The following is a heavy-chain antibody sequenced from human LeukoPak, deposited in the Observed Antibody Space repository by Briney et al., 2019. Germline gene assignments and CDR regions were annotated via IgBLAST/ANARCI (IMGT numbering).Heavy chain of an antibody. D-gene: IGHD6-13*01. CDR3: ARDEPGIAAVGVY. CDR1: GGSISSAGYY. Sequence: SETLSLTCAVSGGSISSAGYYWGCIRQPPGKGLEWIGTIYTTGSTSGSTTYNPSLKSRVTISIDTSKTHFSLELSSVTAADTAAYYCARDEPGIAAVGVYWGQGTLVTVSS. CDR2: IYTTGST. V-gene: IGHV4-39*02. J-gene: IGHJ4*02.